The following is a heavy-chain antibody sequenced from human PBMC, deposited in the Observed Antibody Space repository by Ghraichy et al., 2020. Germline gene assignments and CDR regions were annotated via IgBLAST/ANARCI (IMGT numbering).Heavy chain of an antibody. Sequence: WGSLRLSCAASGFTFSDHHMSWIRQAPGKGLECVSHISTSGSTIYYADSVKGRFTISRDNAKNSLYLQMNSLKAEDTAVYYCARLKGGSWVDYWGQGTLVTVSS. J-gene: IGHJ4*02. CDR1: GFTFSDHH. CDR3: ARLKGGSWVDY. CDR2: ISTSGSTI. D-gene: IGHD1-26*01. V-gene: IGHV3-11*01.